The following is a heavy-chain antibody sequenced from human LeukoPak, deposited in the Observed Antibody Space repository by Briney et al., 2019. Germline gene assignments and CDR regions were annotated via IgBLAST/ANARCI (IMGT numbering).Heavy chain of an antibody. D-gene: IGHD1-26*01. Sequence: GGSLRLSCAASGFTFDDYAMHWVRQAPGKGLEWVSLISGDGGGTYYADSVKGRFTISRDNSKNSLYLQMNSLRTEDAPLYYCAKAGMGATLYYGMDVWGQGTTVTVSS. J-gene: IGHJ6*02. V-gene: IGHV3-43*02. CDR3: AKAGMGATLYYGMDV. CDR1: GFTFDDYA. CDR2: ISGDGGGT.